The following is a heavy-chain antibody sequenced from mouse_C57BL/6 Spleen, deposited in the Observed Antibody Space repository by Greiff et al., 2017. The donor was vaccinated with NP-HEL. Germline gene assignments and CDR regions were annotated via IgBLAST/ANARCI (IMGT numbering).Heavy chain of an antibody. CDR3: TGKRDDSYWYFDV. CDR1: GFTFSNYW. J-gene: IGHJ1*03. Sequence: EVKLMESGGGLVQPGGSMKLSCVASGFTFSNYWMNWVRQSPEKGLEWVAQIRLKSDNYATHYAESVKGRFTISRDDSKSSVYLQTNNLGAEDTGIYYCTGKRDDSYWYFDVWGTGTTVTVSS. CDR2: IRLKSDNYAT. D-gene: IGHD2-4*01. V-gene: IGHV6-3*01.